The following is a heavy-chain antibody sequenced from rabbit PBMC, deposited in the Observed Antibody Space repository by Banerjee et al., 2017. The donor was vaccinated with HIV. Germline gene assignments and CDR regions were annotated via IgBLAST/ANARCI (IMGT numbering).Heavy chain of an antibody. Sequence: WVRQAPGKGMEWIGCIATGSSGSTYYPNWAKGRFTISKTSSTTVTLQMTSLTDADTATHFCARGGAGYGDGLDLWGPGTLVTVS. D-gene: IGHD6-1*01. V-gene: IGHV1S40*01. CDR3: ARGGAGYGDGLDL. CDR2: IATGSSGST. J-gene: IGHJ4*01.